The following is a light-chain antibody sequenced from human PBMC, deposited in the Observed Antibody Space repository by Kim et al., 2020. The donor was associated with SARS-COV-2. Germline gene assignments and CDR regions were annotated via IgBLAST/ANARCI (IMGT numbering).Light chain of an antibody. V-gene: IGLV3-19*01. CDR3: NSRDSSGNHWV. J-gene: IGLJ3*02. CDR1: SLRSYY. Sequence: SSELTQDPAVSVALGQTVRITCQGDSLRSYYASWYQQKPGQAPVLVIYGKNNRHSGIPDRFSGSSSGKTAYLNITGAQAEDEADYYCNSRDSSGNHWVFG. CDR2: GKN.